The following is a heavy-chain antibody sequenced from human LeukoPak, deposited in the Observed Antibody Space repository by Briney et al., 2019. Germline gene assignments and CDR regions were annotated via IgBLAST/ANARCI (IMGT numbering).Heavy chain of an antibody. D-gene: IGHD5-24*01. CDR1: GGSISSYY. J-gene: IGHJ3*02. Sequence: PSETLSLTCTVSGGSISSYYWSWVRQPPGKGLEWIGFVYYTGSTNYSPSLKSRVTISVDTSKNQFSQKLRSVTAADTAVYYCARVGQMATRYDAFDIWGQGTMVTVSS. CDR3: ARVGQMATRYDAFDI. V-gene: IGHV4-59*01. CDR2: VYYTGST.